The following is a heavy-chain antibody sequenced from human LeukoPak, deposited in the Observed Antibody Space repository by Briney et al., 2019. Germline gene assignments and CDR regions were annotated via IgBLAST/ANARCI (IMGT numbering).Heavy chain of an antibody. Sequence: SETLSLTCTVSGGSISSYYYSWIRQPPGTGLEWIWYFYYSGSTNYNHSLKRRVTISVDTSKNQFSLKLTAVTAAATAVYYCARGSVPLVWGEGTLVTVPS. D-gene: IGHD2-8*02. V-gene: IGHV4-59*01. CDR1: GGSISSYY. J-gene: IGHJ4*02. CDR2: FYYSGST. CDR3: ARGSVPLV.